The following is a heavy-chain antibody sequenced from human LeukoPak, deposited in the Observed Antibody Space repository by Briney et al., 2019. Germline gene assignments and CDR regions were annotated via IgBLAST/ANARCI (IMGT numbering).Heavy chain of an antibody. CDR3: ARGGGWGNWNDAVDY. CDR2: IHNSGST. Sequence: SETLSLTCTVSGGSINNYYWSWIRQTPGKGLEWIGYIHNSGSTKYNPSLKSPVSISVDTSKNQFSLKVNSVTAADTAVYYCARGGGWGNWNDAVDYWGQGTLVTVSS. CDR1: GGSINNYY. V-gene: IGHV4-59*01. D-gene: IGHD1-1*01. J-gene: IGHJ4*02.